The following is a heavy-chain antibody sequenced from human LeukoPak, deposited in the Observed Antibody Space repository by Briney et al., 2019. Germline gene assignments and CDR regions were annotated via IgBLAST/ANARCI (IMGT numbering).Heavy chain of an antibody. CDR1: GYTFTGYY. Sequence: ASVKVSCKASGYTFTGYYMHWVRQAPGQGLEWMGSINPNSGGTIYAQQFQGRVTMTRDTSISTAYMELSRLRSDDTAVYYCARALYSNGWYAADYWGQGTLVTVSS. CDR3: ARALYSNGWYAADY. CDR2: INPNSGGT. V-gene: IGHV1-2*02. D-gene: IGHD6-19*01. J-gene: IGHJ4*02.